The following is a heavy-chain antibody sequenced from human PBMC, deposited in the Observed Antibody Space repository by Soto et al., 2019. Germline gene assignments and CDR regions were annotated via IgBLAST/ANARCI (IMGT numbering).Heavy chain of an antibody. Sequence: SETLSLTCTVSGGSISTYYWSWIRQPPEKGLEWIGNIHYSGNTNDNPSLTSRVSISVDTSKNQISLKLSSVTAADTAVYYCARHPTTDYHMDVWGKGTTVTVSS. CDR1: GGSISTYY. CDR2: IHYSGNT. D-gene: IGHD4-17*01. CDR3: ARHPTTDYHMDV. V-gene: IGHV4-59*08. J-gene: IGHJ6*03.